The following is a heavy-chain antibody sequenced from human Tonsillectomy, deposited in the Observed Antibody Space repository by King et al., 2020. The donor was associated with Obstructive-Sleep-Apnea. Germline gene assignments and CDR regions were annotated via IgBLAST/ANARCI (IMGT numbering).Heavy chain of an antibody. J-gene: IGHJ5*02. CDR3: ARGRGLRGDWFDP. CDR2: IYYSGSI. Sequence: HVQLQESGPGLVKPSQTLPLTCDVSGGAISSGGYSWGWIRQPPGQGLEWIGYIYYSGSIYYNPSLKSRIAISLDTSKNHSSLGVTSVTAADTAVYYCARGRGLRGDWFDPWGQGILVTVSS. V-gene: IGHV4-30-4*07. CDR1: GGAISSGGYS. D-gene: IGHD4-17*01.